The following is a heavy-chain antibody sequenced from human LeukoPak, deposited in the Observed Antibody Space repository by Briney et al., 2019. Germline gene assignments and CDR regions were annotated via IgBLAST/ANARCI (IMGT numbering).Heavy chain of an antibody. V-gene: IGHV4-39*07. Sequence: SETLSLTCTVSGGSISSSSYYWVWIRQPPGKGLEWIGSIYYSGSTYYNPSLKSRVTISVDTSKNQFSLKLSSVTAADTAVYYCARRDWYDFWSGYYGQRGSWFDPWGQGTLVTVSS. D-gene: IGHD3-3*01. CDR2: IYYSGST. CDR1: GGSISSSSYY. J-gene: IGHJ5*02. CDR3: ARRDWYDFWSGYYGQRGSWFDP.